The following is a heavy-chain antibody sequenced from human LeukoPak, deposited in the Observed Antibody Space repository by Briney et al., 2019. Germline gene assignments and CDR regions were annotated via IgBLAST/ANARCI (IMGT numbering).Heavy chain of an antibody. CDR1: VYTFTSYG. J-gene: IGHJ4*02. Sequence: ASVTVSCKSSVYTFTSYGISWVRQAPGQGLEWMGWISAYNGNTNYAQKLQGRVTMTTGTSTSTAYMELRSLRSDDTAVYYCARDGDSSGYPGRDYWGQGTLVTVSS. CDR2: ISAYNGNT. CDR3: ARDGDSSGYPGRDY. D-gene: IGHD6-19*01. V-gene: IGHV1-18*01.